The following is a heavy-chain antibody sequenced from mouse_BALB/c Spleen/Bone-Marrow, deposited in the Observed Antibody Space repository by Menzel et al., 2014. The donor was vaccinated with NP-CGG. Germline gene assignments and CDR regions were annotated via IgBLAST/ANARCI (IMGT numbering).Heavy chain of an antibody. V-gene: IGHV14-3*02. J-gene: IGHJ2*01. CDR2: IVPANGNT. Sequence: EVQLQQSGAELVKPGASVKLSCTGSGFNIKDTFMHWVKQRPEQGLEWIGRIVPANGNTKYDPKFQGKATITADTSSNTAYLQLTSLTSEDTAVYYCTRGEDYWGQGTTLAVSS. CDR3: TRGEDY. CDR1: GFNIKDTF.